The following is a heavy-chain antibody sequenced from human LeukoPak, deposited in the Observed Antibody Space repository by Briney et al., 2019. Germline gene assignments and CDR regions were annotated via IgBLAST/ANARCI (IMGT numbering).Heavy chain of an antibody. CDR2: IIPILGIA. Sequence: SVKVSCKASGATFTSYTISWVRQAPGQGLEWMGRIIPILGIANYAQKFQGRVTITADKSTSTAYMELSSLRSEDTAVYYWARDLGSTVPYGQPVNDYWGQGTLVTVSS. CDR1: GATFTSYT. D-gene: IGHD4-11*01. J-gene: IGHJ4*02. CDR3: ARDLGSTVPYGQPVNDY. V-gene: IGHV1-69*04.